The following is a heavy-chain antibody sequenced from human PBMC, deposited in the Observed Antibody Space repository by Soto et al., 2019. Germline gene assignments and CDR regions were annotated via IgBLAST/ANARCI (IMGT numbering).Heavy chain of an antibody. Sequence: QVQLVQSGAEVKKPGASVKVSCKASGYTFSDHDINWVRQASGQGPEWLGWMNPNSGDTGYAQNFQGRVTMTRDTSKRTAYMELSSLRSEDTDVYYCARVGGNWNDDYFAYWGKGTLVTVSS. CDR2: MNPNSGDT. CDR1: GYTFSDHD. J-gene: IGHJ4*02. V-gene: IGHV1-8*01. D-gene: IGHD1-1*01. CDR3: ARVGGNWNDDYFAY.